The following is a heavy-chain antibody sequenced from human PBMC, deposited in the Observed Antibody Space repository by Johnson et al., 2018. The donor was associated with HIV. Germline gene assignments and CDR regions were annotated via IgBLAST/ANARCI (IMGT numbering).Heavy chain of an antibody. V-gene: IGHV3-20*04. CDR2: INWNGGST. J-gene: IGHJ3*02. D-gene: IGHD3-10*01. Sequence: EVQLVESGGGVVRPGGSLRLSCAAFGFTFDDYGMSWVRQAPEKGLEWVSGINWNGGSTGYANSVKGRFTISRDNSKNTLYLQMNSLRAEDTAVYYCAKAMSPMVRGNIWGQGTMVTVSS. CDR1: GFTFDDYG. CDR3: AKAMSPMVRGNI.